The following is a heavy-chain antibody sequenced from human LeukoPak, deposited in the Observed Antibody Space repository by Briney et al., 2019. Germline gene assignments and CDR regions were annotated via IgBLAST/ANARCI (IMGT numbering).Heavy chain of an antibody. CDR2: ISSSSSYI. J-gene: IGHJ1*01. V-gene: IGHV3-21*04. CDR1: GFTFSSYS. CDR3: AKASIFGDTKYFQH. Sequence: GGSLRLSCAASGFTFSSYSMNWVRQAPGKGLEWVSSISSSSSYIYYTDSVKGRFTISRDNSKNTLYLQMNSLRAEDTAVYYCAKASIFGDTKYFQHWGQGTLVTVSS. D-gene: IGHD3-3*01.